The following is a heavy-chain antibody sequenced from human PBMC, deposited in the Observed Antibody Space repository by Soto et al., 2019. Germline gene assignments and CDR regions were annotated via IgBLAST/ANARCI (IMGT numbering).Heavy chain of an antibody. V-gene: IGHV1-2*02. J-gene: IGHJ6*02. CDR3: ARLLLPSNYYYYGMDV. CDR2: INPNSGGT. D-gene: IGHD2-15*01. Sequence: ASVKVSCKASGYTFTGYYMHWVRQAPGQGLEWMGWINPNSGGTNYAQKFQGRVTMTRDTSISTAYMELSRLRSDDTAVYYCARLLLPSNYYYYGMDVWGQGTTVTVS. CDR1: GYTFTGYY.